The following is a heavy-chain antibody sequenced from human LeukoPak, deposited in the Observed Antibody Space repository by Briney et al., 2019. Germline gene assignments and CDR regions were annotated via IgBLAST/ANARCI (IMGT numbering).Heavy chain of an antibody. CDR3: AREDSSGYYEY. J-gene: IGHJ4*02. D-gene: IGHD3-22*01. CDR1: GGSFNSYY. V-gene: IGHV4-34*01. Sequence: SETLSLTCAVYGGSFNSYYWSWIRQPPGKGLEWIGEINYSGSTNYNPSLKSRVTISVDTSKNQFSLKLSSVTAADTAVYYCAREDSSGYYEYWGQGTLVTVSS. CDR2: INYSGST.